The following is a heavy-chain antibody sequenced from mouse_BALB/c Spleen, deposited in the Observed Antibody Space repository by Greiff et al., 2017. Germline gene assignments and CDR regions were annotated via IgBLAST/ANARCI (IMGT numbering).Heavy chain of an antibody. CDR2: ISYDGSN. J-gene: IGHJ2*01. V-gene: IGHV3-6*02. D-gene: IGHD1-1*01. CDR1: GYSITSGYY. Sequence: DVQLQESGPGLVKPSQSLSLSCSVTGYSITSGYYWNWIRQFPGNILEWMGYISYDGSNNYNQSFKNRISIPLDTSKNQFFLKLNSVTTEDTATYFCARDHYYGSSYLDYGGQETTLTVSS. CDR3: ARDHYYGSSYLDY.